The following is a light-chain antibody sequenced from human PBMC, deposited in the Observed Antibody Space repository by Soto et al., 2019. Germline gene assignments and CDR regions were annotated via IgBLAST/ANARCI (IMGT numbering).Light chain of an antibody. V-gene: IGLV1-40*01. CDR3: QSYDSILSGPVV. CDR2: GNS. J-gene: IGLJ2*01. Sequence: QSVLTQPPSVSGAPGQRVTISCTGSSSNIGAGYDVHWYQQLPGTAPKLLIYGNSNRPSGVPDRFSGSKSGTSASLAITGLQAEDEADYYCQSYDSILSGPVVFGGGTKVTVL. CDR1: SSNIGAGYD.